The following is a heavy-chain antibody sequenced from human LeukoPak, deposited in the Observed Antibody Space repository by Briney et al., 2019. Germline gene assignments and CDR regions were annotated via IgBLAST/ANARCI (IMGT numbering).Heavy chain of an antibody. CDR3: ARDLLKTYIVVVPAAFDP. CDR2: ISSSSSYI. D-gene: IGHD2-2*01. CDR1: GFTFSSYS. J-gene: IGHJ5*02. Sequence: GGSLRLSCAASGFTFSSYSMNRVRQAPGKGLEWVSSISSSSSYIYYADSVKGRFTISRDNAKNSLYLQMNSLGAEDTAVYYCARDLLKTYIVVVPAAFDPWGQGTLVTVSS. V-gene: IGHV3-21*01.